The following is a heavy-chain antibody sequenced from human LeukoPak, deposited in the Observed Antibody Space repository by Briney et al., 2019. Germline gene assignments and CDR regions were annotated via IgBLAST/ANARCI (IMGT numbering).Heavy chain of an antibody. CDR2: INPNSGGT. Sequence: ASVKVSCKASGYTFTGYYMHWVRQAPGQGLEWMGWINPNSGGTNYAQKFQGRVTMTRDTSISPAYMELSRLRSDDTAVYYCAGTTGYSSSWVDYWGQGTLVTVSS. V-gene: IGHV1-2*02. D-gene: IGHD6-13*01. CDR3: AGTTGYSSSWVDY. J-gene: IGHJ4*02. CDR1: GYTFTGYY.